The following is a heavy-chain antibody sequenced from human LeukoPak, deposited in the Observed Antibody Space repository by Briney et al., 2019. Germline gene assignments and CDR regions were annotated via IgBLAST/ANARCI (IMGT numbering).Heavy chain of an antibody. CDR1: GFTFSSYA. J-gene: IGHJ4*02. CDR3: AKGLRITIFGVVTKFDY. D-gene: IGHD3-3*01. Sequence: PGGSLRLSCAASGFTFSSYAMSWVRQAPGKGLEWVSAISGSGGSTYYADSVKGRFTISRDNSKNTLYLQMNSLRAEDTAVYYCAKGLRITIFGVVTKFDYWGQGTLVTVSS. CDR2: ISGSGGST. V-gene: IGHV3-23*01.